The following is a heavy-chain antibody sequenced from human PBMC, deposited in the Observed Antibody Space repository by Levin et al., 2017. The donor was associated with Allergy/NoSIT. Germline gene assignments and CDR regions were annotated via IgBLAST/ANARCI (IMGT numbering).Heavy chain of an antibody. CDR2: IWYDGSNK. D-gene: IGHD4-17*01. CDR1: GFTFSSYG. V-gene: IGHV3-33*01. CDR3: ARASTTGYYYYGMNV. J-gene: IGHJ6*02. Sequence: LSLTCAASGFTFSSYGMHWVRQAPGKGLEWVAVIWYDGSNKYYADSVKGRFTISRDNSKNTLHLQMNSLRAEDTAVYYCARASTTGYYYYGMNVWGQGTTVTVSS.